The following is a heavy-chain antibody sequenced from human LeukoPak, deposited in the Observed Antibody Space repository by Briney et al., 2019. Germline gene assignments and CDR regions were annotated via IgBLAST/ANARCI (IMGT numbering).Heavy chain of an antibody. D-gene: IGHD4-17*01. CDR2: ISRSSGST. J-gene: IGHJ6*02. CDR3: ARPTYGDYGMDV. Sequence: GGSLRLSCASSGFTFGNYAMNWVRQAPGKGLEWVSSISRSSGSTYYADSVKGRFTISRDNSKNTLYLQMNSLRDEDTAVYYCARPTYGDYGMDVWGQGTTVTVSS. V-gene: IGHV3-23*01. CDR1: GFTFGNYA.